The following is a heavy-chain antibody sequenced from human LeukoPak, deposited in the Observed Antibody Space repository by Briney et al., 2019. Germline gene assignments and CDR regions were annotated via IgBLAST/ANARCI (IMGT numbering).Heavy chain of an antibody. D-gene: IGHD1-26*01. CDR3: ASAGLSRSDLNWFDP. J-gene: IGHJ5*02. CDR2: ISSSSSSI. V-gene: IGHV3-48*01. Sequence: GGSLRLSCAASGFTFNSHSMNWVRQAPGKGLEWVSYISSSSSSIYYADSVKGRFSISRDNAKNSLYLQMNSLRAEDTAVYYCASAGLSRSDLNWFDPWGQGTLVTVSS. CDR1: GFTFNSHS.